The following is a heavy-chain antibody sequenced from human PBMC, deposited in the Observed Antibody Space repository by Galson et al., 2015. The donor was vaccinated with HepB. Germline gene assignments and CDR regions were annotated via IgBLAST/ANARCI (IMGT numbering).Heavy chain of an antibody. D-gene: IGHD1-1*01. J-gene: IGHJ4*02. CDR3: ARDRRNSLERRTPTLDY. CDR2: ISYDGSNK. V-gene: IGHV3-30-3*01. Sequence: SLRLSCAASGFTFSSYAMHWVRQAPGKGLEWVAVISYDGSNKYYADSVKGRFTISRDNSKNTLYLQMNSLRAEDTAVYYCARDRRNSLERRTPTLDYWGQGTLVTVSS. CDR1: GFTFSSYA.